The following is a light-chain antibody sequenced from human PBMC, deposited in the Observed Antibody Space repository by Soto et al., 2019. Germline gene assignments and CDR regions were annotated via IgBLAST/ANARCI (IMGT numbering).Light chain of an antibody. Sequence: DIQMTQSPSTLSASVGDRVTITCRASQSLSSWLACYQQKPGKAPKLLIYDASSLASGVPSRFSGSGSGTEFTLTISSLQPDDFATYYCQPYNSYSWTFGQGTKVDIK. CDR2: DAS. V-gene: IGKV1-5*01. CDR1: QSLSSW. J-gene: IGKJ1*01. CDR3: QPYNSYSWT.